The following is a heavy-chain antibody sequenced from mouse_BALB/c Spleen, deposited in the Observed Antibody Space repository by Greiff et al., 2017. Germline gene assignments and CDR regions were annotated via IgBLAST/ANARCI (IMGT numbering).Heavy chain of an antibody. Sequence: VQLKESGGGLVKPGGSLKLSCAASGFTFSDYYMYWVRQTPEKRLEWVATISDGGSYTYYPDSVKGRFTISRDNAKNNLYLQMSSLKSEDTAMYYCARNYYGNYAFAYWGQGTLVTVSA. CDR2: ISDGGSYT. J-gene: IGHJ3*01. V-gene: IGHV5-4*02. CDR1: GFTFSDYY. D-gene: IGHD2-1*01. CDR3: ARNYYGNYAFAY.